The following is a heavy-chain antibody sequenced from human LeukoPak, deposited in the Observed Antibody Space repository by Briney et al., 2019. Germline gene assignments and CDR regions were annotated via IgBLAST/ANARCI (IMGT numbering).Heavy chain of an antibody. CDR2: ISGGGENT. V-gene: IGHV3-23*01. Sequence: GGSLRLSCLASGFIFKSYALSWVRQAPGKGLEWVSGISGGGENTFYADSVKGRLTISRDNSKNTLYLQLNSLRAEDTALYFCAKDDQVVGATSFDYWGQGTLVTVSS. CDR1: GFIFKSYA. D-gene: IGHD1-26*01. CDR3: AKDDQVVGATSFDY. J-gene: IGHJ4*02.